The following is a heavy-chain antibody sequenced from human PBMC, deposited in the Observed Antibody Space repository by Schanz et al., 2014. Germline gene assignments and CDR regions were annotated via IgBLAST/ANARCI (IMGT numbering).Heavy chain of an antibody. D-gene: IGHD3-10*01. J-gene: IGHJ3*02. CDR1: GITFSSHS. Sequence: EVHLVESGGGLVQPGGSLRLSCAASGITFSSHSFNWVRQAPGKGLEWVANIKKDGSEKYYVDSVKGRFTISRDNAKNSLFLQMNSLRAEDTAVYYCAKGRFGELSAFDIWGQGTMVTVSS. CDR3: AKGRFGELSAFDI. CDR2: IKKDGSEK. V-gene: IGHV3-7*01.